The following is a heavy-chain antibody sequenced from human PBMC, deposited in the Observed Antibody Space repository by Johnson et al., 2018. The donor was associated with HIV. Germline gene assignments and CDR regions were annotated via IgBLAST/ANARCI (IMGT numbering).Heavy chain of an antibody. D-gene: IGHD6-13*01. Sequence: QVQLVESGGGVVQPGRSLRLSCAASGFTFSSYAMHWVRQAPGKGLEWVAVISYDGSNKYYADSVKGRFTISRDNSKNTLYLQMNSLRADDTAVYYCASPLEAAAGPMDAFDIWGQVTMVTVSS. V-gene: IGHV3-30-3*01. CDR2: ISYDGSNK. J-gene: IGHJ3*02. CDR3: ASPLEAAAGPMDAFDI. CDR1: GFTFSSYA.